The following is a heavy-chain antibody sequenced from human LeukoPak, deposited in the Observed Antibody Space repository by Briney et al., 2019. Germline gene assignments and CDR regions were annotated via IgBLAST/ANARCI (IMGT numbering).Heavy chain of an antibody. CDR2: IGTAGDT. J-gene: IGHJ4*02. CDR3: ARGDLSGLIDC. Sequence: GGSLRLSCAASGFTFSSYDMHWVRQATGNGLEWVSAIGTAGDTYYPGSVKGRFTISRENAKNSLYLQMNSLRAGDTAVYYCARGDLSGLIDCWGQGTLVTVSS. V-gene: IGHV3-13*01. D-gene: IGHD3-16*02. CDR1: GFTFSSYD.